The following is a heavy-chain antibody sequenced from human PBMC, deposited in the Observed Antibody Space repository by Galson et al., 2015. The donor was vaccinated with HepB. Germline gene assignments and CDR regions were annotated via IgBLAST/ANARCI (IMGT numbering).Heavy chain of an antibody. CDR3: ARDGYSSSWYVRYFDL. D-gene: IGHD6-13*01. Sequence: SLRLSCAASGFTVSSNYMSWVRQAPGKGLEWVSGHYSGGSTYYADSVKGRFTISRDNSKNTLYLQMNSLRAEDTAVYYCARDGYSSSWYVRYFDLWGRGTLVTVSS. J-gene: IGHJ2*01. CDR2: HYSGGST. CDR1: GFTVSSNY. V-gene: IGHV3-66*01.